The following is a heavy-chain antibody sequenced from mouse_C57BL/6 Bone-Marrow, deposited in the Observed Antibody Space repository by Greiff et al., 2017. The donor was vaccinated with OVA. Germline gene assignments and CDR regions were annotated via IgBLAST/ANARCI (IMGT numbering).Heavy chain of an antibody. D-gene: IGHD1-1*01. Sequence: QVQLQQSGAELARPGASVKLSCKASGYTFTSYGISWVKQRTGQGLEWIGEIYPRSGNTYYNEKFKGKSTLTADKSSSTAYMELRSLTSEDSAVYVCARGDHYYGSSVYYCDYWGKGTTLTVSA. CDR2: IYPRSGNT. V-gene: IGHV1-81*01. CDR1: GYTFTSYG. J-gene: IGHJ2*01. CDR3: ARGDHYYGSSVYYCDY.